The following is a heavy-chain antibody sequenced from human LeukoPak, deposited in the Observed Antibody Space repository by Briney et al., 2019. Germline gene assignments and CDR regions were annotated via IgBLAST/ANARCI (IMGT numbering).Heavy chain of an antibody. J-gene: IGHJ4*02. D-gene: IGHD2-2*01. V-gene: IGHV1-2*02. Sequence: ASVKVSCKASGYTFTKYYVHWLRQAPGQGLEWLGWINPNSGATNYAQKFQGRVTMTRDTSISTAYMELSRLRSDDTAVYYCAPTAALEYYFDYWGQGTLVTVSS. CDR2: INPNSGAT. CDR1: GYTFTKYY. CDR3: APTAALEYYFDY.